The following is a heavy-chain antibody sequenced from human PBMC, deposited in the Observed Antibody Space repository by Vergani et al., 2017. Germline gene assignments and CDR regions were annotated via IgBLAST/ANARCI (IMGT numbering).Heavy chain of an antibody. D-gene: IGHD3/OR15-3a*01. CDR1: GVSVSSTAFY. V-gene: IGHV4-61*02. Sequence: QVQLQESGPGLVKPSQTLSLTCIVSGVSVSSTAFYWNWIRQPPGKGLEWIGRIYGGGNTNYNPSLESRVTISRDTSKNQFSLKVDSVTAADTAVYYCARRETRTDWLDAWCQQTQVIVSS. CDR3: ARRETRTDWLDA. J-gene: IGHJ5*02. CDR2: IYGGGNT.